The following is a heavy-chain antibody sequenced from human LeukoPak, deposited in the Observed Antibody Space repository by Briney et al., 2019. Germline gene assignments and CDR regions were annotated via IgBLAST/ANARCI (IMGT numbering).Heavy chain of an antibody. V-gene: IGHV3-64*01. J-gene: IGHJ3*02. D-gene: IGHD6-6*01. CDR2: ISSNGGST. CDR3: ARAYSSSSTDAFDI. Sequence: GGSLRLSCAASGFTFSSYAMHWVRQAPGKGLEYVSAISSNGGSTYYANSVKGRFTISRDNSKNTLYLQMGSLRAEDVAVYYCARAYSSSSTDAFDIWGQGTMVAVSS. CDR1: GFTFSSYA.